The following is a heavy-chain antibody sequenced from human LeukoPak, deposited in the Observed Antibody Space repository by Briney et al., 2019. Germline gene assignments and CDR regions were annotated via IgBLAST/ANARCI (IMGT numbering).Heavy chain of an antibody. CDR2: ISWNSGSI. V-gene: IGHV3-9*01. Sequence: PGGSLRLSCAASGFTFDDYAMHWVRQAPGKGLEWVSGISWNSGSIVYADSVKGRFTISRDNAKNSLYLQMNSLRAEDTAVYYCAKRLSRGRSGYYFDYWGQGTLVTVSS. CDR3: AKRLSRGRSGYYFDY. J-gene: IGHJ4*02. D-gene: IGHD3-3*01. CDR1: GFTFDDYA.